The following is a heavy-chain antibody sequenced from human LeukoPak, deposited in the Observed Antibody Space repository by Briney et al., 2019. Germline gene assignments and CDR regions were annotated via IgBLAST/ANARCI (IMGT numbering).Heavy chain of an antibody. Sequence: PGGSLRLSCAASGFTFSSYGMHWVRQAPGKGLAWVAFIRYDGSNKYYADSVKGRFTISRDNSKNTLYLQMNSLRAEDTAVYYCAKDIAAAGIRGYFDYWGQGTLVTVSS. V-gene: IGHV3-30*02. CDR3: AKDIAAAGIRGYFDY. CDR1: GFTFSSYG. J-gene: IGHJ4*02. CDR2: IRYDGSNK. D-gene: IGHD6-13*01.